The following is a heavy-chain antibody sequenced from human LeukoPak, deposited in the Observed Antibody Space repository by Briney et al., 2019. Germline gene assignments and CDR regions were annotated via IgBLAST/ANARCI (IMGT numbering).Heavy chain of an antibody. Sequence: GRSLRPSCAASGFTFSSYGMHWVRQAPGKGLEWVAIIPYDGSNKYYADSVQGRFTISRDNSKNTLYLQMNSLRAEDTAVYYCAKDLGGGSGCYDLWGRGTLVTVSS. D-gene: IGHD6-19*01. CDR1: GFTFSSYG. CDR3: AKDLGGGSGCYDL. V-gene: IGHV3-30*18. J-gene: IGHJ2*01. CDR2: IPYDGSNK.